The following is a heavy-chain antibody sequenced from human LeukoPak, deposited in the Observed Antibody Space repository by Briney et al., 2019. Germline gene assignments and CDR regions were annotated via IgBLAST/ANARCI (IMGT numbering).Heavy chain of an antibody. CDR3: ARGRRYCSSTTCYGMYYSDY. J-gene: IGHJ4*02. Sequence: AASVKVSCKASGYTFTSYAMNWVRQAPGQGLEWMGWINTNTGNPTYAQGFTGRFVFSLDTSVSTAYLQISSLKPEDTAVYYCARGRRYCSSTTCYGMYYSDYWGQGTLVTVSS. CDR1: GYTFTSYA. CDR2: INTNTGNP. V-gene: IGHV7-4-1*02. D-gene: IGHD2-2*01.